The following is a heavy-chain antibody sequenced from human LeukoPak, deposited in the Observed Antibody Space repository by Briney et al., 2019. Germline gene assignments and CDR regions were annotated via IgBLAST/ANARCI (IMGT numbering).Heavy chain of an antibody. CDR1: GYTFTNYW. CDR3: ARSGQLLWVGDARRPYYYAIDV. Sequence: GESLKISCKGSGYTFTNYWIGWVRQMPGKGLELMGIIYPGDSDTRYGPSFQGQVTISADKSISTAYLQWSSLGASDTAIYYCARSGQLLWVGDARRPYYYAIDVWGQGTTVTASS. J-gene: IGHJ6*02. V-gene: IGHV5-51*01. D-gene: IGHD3-10*01. CDR2: IYPGDSDT.